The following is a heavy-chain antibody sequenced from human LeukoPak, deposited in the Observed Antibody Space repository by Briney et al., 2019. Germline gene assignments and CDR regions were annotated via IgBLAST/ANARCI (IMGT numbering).Heavy chain of an antibody. V-gene: IGHV3-66*04. CDR3: ARHDWFDP. J-gene: IGHJ5*02. Sequence: PGGSLRLSCAASGFTLSNYAMSWVRQAPGKGLEWVSVIYSGGSTYYADSVKGRFTISRDNSKNTLYLQMNSLRAEDTAVYYCARHDWFDPWGQGTLVTVSS. CDR1: GFTLSNYA. CDR2: IYSGGST.